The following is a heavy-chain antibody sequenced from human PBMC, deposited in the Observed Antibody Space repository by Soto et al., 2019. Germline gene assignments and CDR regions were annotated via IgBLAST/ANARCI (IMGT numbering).Heavy chain of an antibody. CDR2: FFTGGST. CDR1: GFNVSDNY. D-gene: IGHD6-19*01. J-gene: IGHJ4*02. Sequence: GSLRLSCAAAGFNVSDNYMGWVRQAPGKGLEWVSSFFTGGSTDYADSVKGRFTISRDDSKNTVYLQTNSLRAEDTAVYFCVRERRGLGIGFDHWGQGTLVTVSS. V-gene: IGHV3-53*01. CDR3: VRERRGLGIGFDH.